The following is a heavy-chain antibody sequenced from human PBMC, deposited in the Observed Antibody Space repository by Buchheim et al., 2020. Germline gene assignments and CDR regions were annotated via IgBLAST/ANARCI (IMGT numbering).Heavy chain of an antibody. V-gene: IGHV3-30-3*01. Sequence: QVQLVESGGGVVQPGRSLRLSCAASGFTFSSYAMHWVRQATGKGLEWVAVISYDGSNKYYADSVKGRFTIYRDNSKNTLYLQMNSLRAEDTAVYYCARDCSITSCYDYWGQGTL. CDR1: GFTFSSYA. J-gene: IGHJ4*02. CDR3: ARDCSITSCYDY. CDR2: ISYDGSNK. D-gene: IGHD2-2*01.